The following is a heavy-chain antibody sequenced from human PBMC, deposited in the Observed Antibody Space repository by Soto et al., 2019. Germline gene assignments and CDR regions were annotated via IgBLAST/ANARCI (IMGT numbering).Heavy chain of an antibody. Sequence: QVQLQESGPGLVKPSQTLSLTCTVSGGSISSGDYYWSWIRQPPGKGLEWIGYIYYSGSTYYNPSLKSRVTISVDTSKNQFSLKLSSVTAADTAVYYCARARANSSGWYLRLFDPWGQGTLVTVSS. CDR1: GGSISSGDYY. V-gene: IGHV4-30-4*01. D-gene: IGHD6-19*01. J-gene: IGHJ5*02. CDR3: ARARANSSGWYLRLFDP. CDR2: IYYSGST.